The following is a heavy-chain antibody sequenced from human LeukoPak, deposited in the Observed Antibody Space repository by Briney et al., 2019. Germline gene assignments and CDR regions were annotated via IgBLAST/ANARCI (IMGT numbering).Heavy chain of an antibody. CDR3: AKDRGYCSSASCSPGRSDY. V-gene: IGHV3-23*01. Sequence: GGSLRLSCAASGFTFSSYAMSWVRQAPGKGLEWVSAISGSGGGTYYADSVKGRFTISRDNSKNTLYLQMNSLRAEDTAVYYCAKDRGYCSSASCSPGRSDYWGQGTLVTVSS. CDR2: ISGSGGGT. CDR1: GFTFSSYA. D-gene: IGHD2-2*01. J-gene: IGHJ4*02.